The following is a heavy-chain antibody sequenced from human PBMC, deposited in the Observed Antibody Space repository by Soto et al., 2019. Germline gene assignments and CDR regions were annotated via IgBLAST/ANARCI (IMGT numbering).Heavy chain of an antibody. V-gene: IGHV1-18*01. J-gene: IGHJ4*02. CDR3: ARGGTPIDY. CDR2: ISAYNGNT. CDR1: GYTFTNFG. Sequence: QVQLVQSGAEVKKPGASVKVSCKASGYTFTNFGISWVRQAPGQGLEWMGWISAYNGNTNYSQNCQGRVTMTKNTATSTAYMGPRSLRSDDAAVYYCARGGTPIDYWSQGTLVTVSS. D-gene: IGHD3-16*01.